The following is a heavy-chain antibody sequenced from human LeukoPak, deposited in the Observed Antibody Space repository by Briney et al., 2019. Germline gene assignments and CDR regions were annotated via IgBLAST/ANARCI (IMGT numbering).Heavy chain of an antibody. Sequence: ASVTVSSMDSGYTFTSYGISWVRPAPGQGLERMGWISAYNGNTNYAQKLQGRVTMTTDTSTSTAYMELRSLRSDDTAVYYCARWTAPEHNYYYYGMDVWGQGTTVTVSS. CDR1: GYTFTSYG. V-gene: IGHV1-18*01. J-gene: IGHJ6*02. CDR3: ARWTAPEHNYYYYGMDV. D-gene: IGHD1-14*01. CDR2: ISAYNGNT.